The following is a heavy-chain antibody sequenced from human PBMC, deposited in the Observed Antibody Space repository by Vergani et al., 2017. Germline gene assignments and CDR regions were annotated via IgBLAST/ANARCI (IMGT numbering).Heavy chain of an antibody. D-gene: IGHD2-21*01. CDR2: IGYDGRIK. CDR3: AKARDPNCKGGNCYSYYYGLDL. CDR1: GFTFSNYG. V-gene: IGHV3-30*02. J-gene: IGHJ6*02. Sequence: QVQLVESGGGVVQPGGSLRLSCAASGFTFSNYGMHWVRPAPGKGLEWVAFIGYDGRIKYNVDSVKGRFTISRDNSKDTLYLQMNSLRVEDTAIYYCAKARDPNCKGGNCYSYYYGLDLWGQGTTVTVSS.